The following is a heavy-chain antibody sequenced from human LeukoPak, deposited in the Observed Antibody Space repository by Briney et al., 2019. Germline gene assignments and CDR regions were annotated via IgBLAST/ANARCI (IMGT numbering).Heavy chain of an antibody. Sequence: SETLSLTRAVYGGSFSGYYWSWIRQPPGKGLEWIGEINHSGSTYYNPSLKSRVTISVDTSKNQFSLKLSSVTAADTAVYYCARADCSSTSCYLDYWGQGTLVTVSS. V-gene: IGHV4-34*01. CDR1: GGSFSGYY. D-gene: IGHD2-2*01. J-gene: IGHJ4*02. CDR3: ARADCSSTSCYLDY. CDR2: INHSGST.